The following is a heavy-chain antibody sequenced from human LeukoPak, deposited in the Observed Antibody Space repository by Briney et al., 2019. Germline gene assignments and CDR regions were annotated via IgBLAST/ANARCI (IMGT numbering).Heavy chain of an antibody. Sequence: WGSLTLTCAASGFTFSSYAMHWVRQAAGKGLEWVGGIYNGGSNKYNPSSVNGGIIIVRDNSKKTQYLLMNSLRAEETAVYYCAIEGEPPSGSYYLYWGQGTLVTVST. V-gene: IGHV3-30-3*01. CDR1: GFTFSSYA. CDR2: IYNGGSNK. CDR3: AIEGEPPSGSYYLY. J-gene: IGHJ4*02. D-gene: IGHD1-26*01.